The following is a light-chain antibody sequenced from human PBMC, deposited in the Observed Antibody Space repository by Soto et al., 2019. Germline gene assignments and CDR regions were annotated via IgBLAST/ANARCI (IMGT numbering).Light chain of an antibody. CDR1: QRISSY. V-gene: IGKV1-39*01. CDR2: SAS. J-gene: IGKJ1*01. Sequence: DIQMTQSPSSLSASIGDRVTITCRAGQRISSYLNWYQQTPGKAPKLLIYSASRLQSGVPSRVSGSGSGTDFTLTISSLQPEDFATYYCQQTYSAPWTFGQATKVEIK. CDR3: QQTYSAPWT.